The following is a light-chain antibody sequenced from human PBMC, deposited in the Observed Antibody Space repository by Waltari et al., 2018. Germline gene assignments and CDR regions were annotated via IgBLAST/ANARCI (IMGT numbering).Light chain of an antibody. J-gene: IGKJ4*01. V-gene: IGKV1-27*01. CDR3: QRTYNAPALT. CDR2: SSS. CDR1: QGISSY. Sequence: DFQLTQSPSSLSASVRDRVTITCRVSQGISSYLHWYRQQPGKVPKVLIYSSSSLQSGGPSRYSGSGAGTDFTLTISSLQPEDVATYYWQRTYNAPALTFGGGTKVEIK.